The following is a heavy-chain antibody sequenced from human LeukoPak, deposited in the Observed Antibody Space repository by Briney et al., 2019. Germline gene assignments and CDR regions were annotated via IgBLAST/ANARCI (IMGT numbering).Heavy chain of an antibody. J-gene: IGHJ4*02. Sequence: GGSLRLSCAASGFTFSSYAMHWVRQAPGKGLEWVAVISYDGSNEYYADSVKGRFTISRDNSKNTLYLQMNSLRAEDTAVYYCARSGGDGYNSFDYWGQGTLVTVSS. D-gene: IGHD5-24*01. V-gene: IGHV3-30-3*01. CDR1: GFTFSSYA. CDR2: ISYDGSNE. CDR3: ARSGGDGYNSFDY.